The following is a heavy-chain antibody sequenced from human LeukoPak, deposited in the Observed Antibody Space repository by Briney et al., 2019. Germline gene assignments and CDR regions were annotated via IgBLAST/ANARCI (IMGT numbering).Heavy chain of an antibody. D-gene: IGHD2-15*01. J-gene: IGHJ5*02. V-gene: IGHV5-51*01. CDR1: GYSFTSYW. CDR3: ARYVAAIFHWFDP. CDR2: IYPGDSDT. Sequence: GESLKISRKGSGYSFTSYWIGWVRQMPGKGLEWMGIIYPGDSDTRYSPSFQGQVTISADKSISTAYLQWSSLKASDTAMYYCARYVAAIFHWFDPWGQGTLVTVSS.